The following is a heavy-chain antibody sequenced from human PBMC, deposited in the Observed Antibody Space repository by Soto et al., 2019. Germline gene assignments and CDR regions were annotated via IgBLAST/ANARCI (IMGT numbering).Heavy chain of an antibody. V-gene: IGHV3-23*01. CDR2: IGGRGDIT. D-gene: IGHD3-22*01. J-gene: IGHJ1*01. CDR1: GLTSSNYA. Sequence: EVQLLESGGGLVQPGGFLRLSCAASGLTSSNYAMSWVRQAPGKGLESVSSIGGRGDITYYAESVQGRFTISRDISKNALYLHLNSLRVDDTAIYYCANYYDSSGYPHGFFQHWGQGTLVTVSS. CDR3: ANYYDSSGYPHGFFQH.